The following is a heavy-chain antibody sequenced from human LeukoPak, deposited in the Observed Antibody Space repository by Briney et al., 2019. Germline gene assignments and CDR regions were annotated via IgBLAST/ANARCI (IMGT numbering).Heavy chain of an antibody. CDR2: IYSSGNT. D-gene: IGHD3-16*02. CDR3: GRDLNGVTDP. J-gene: IGHJ5*02. V-gene: IGHV4-61*02. CDR1: GGSISSGSYY. Sequence: PSQTLSLTCTVSGGSISSGSYYWSWIRQPAGKGLEWIGRIYSSGNTNYNPSLKSRVTISVDTSKNQFSLKLSSVTAADTAMYYCGRDLNGVTDPWGQGTLVTVSS.